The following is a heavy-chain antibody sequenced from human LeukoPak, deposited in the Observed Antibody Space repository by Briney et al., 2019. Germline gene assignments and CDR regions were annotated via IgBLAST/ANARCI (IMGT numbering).Heavy chain of an antibody. V-gene: IGHV1-69*01. CDR3: ARGLIPNYYGSGSYYNPFDY. CDR1: GGTFSGYA. Sequence: SVKVSCKASGGTFSGYAISWVRQAPGQGLEWMGGIIPIFGTANYAQKFQGRVTITADESTSTAYMELSSLRSEDTAVYYCARGLIPNYYGSGSYYNPFDYWGQGTLVTVSS. CDR2: IIPIFGTA. D-gene: IGHD3-10*01. J-gene: IGHJ4*02.